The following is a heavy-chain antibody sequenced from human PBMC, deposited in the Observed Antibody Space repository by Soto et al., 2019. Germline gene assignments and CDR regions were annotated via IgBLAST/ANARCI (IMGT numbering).Heavy chain of an antibody. CDR1: GFTFSSYS. CDR2: ISWNSGSI. Sequence: GGSLRLSCAASGFTFSSYSMNWVRQAPGKGLEWVSYISWNSGSIGYADSVKGRFTISRDNAKNSLYLQMNSLRAEDTALYYCAKDAPRIAAAYYGMDVWGHGITVTV. J-gene: IGHJ6*02. CDR3: AKDAPRIAAAYYGMDV. V-gene: IGHV3-48*04. D-gene: IGHD6-13*01.